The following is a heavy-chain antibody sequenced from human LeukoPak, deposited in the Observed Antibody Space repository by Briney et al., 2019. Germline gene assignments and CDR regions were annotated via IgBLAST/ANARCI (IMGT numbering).Heavy chain of an antibody. V-gene: IGHV1-2*02. CDR3: ARVDCSVSGCHGGNWFDP. D-gene: IGHD2-15*01. CDR2: IKPDSGDT. J-gene: IGHJ5*02. CDR1: GYTITGYY. Sequence: ASVKVSCKASGYTITGYYIHWVRQAPGQGLEWMGWIKPDSGDTKFAQDFQGRVTMTRDTSSSTAHMELSRLRSDDTAVYYCARVDCSVSGCHGGNWFDPWGQGTLVTVSS.